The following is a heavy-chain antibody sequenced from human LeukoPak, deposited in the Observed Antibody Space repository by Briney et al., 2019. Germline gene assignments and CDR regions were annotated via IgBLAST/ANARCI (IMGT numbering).Heavy chain of an antibody. CDR2: SNHSGSS. V-gene: IGHV4-38-2*02. CDR3: AKNPHDSRASSPSDH. CDR1: GYSISSGYY. D-gene: IGHD6-13*01. Sequence: SETLSLTCSVSGYSISSGYYWGWIRQPPGKGLEWIGSSNHSGSSYYNPSLKSRVTILVDTSRNQFSLKLTSVTVADTAVYYCAKNPHDSRASSPSDHWGQGTL. J-gene: IGHJ4*02.